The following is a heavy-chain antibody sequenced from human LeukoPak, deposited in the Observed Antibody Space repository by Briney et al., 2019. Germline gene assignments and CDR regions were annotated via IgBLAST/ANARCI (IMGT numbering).Heavy chain of an antibody. CDR2: ISERGSGT. CDR1: GLTFSRYA. CDR3: AKDIAQGYTFGSIEQDY. V-gene: IGHV3-23*01. D-gene: IGHD5-18*01. J-gene: IGHJ4*02. Sequence: GGSLRLSCAVSGLTFSRYAMSWVRQAPGRGLEWVSAISERGSGTYYADSVKGRVTISRDNSKDTLSLQMNSLRAEDTAVYYCAKDIAQGYTFGSIEQDYWGQGTLVTVSS.